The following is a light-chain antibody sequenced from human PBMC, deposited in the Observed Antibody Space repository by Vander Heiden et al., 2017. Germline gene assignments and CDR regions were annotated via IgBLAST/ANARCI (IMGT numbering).Light chain of an antibody. Sequence: QSVLTQPPSASGTPGQRVTISCSGSSSNIGSNYVYWYQKLPGTAPKLLIYRNNQRPSGVPDRFSRSKSGTSASLAISGLRSEDEADYYCAAWDDSLSAHVVFGGGTKLTVL. CDR1: SSNIGSNY. J-gene: IGLJ2*01. CDR3: AAWDDSLSAHVV. V-gene: IGLV1-47*01. CDR2: RNN.